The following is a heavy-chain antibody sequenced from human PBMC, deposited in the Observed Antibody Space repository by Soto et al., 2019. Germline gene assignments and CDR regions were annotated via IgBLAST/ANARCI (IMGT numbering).Heavy chain of an antibody. CDR3: AREYCTNGVCYDWTFDY. D-gene: IGHD2-8*01. CDR1: GYTFTSYA. Sequence: ASVKVSCKASGYTFTSYAMHWVRQAPGQRLEWMGWINAGNGSTKYSQKFQGRVTITRDTSASTAYMELSSLRSEDTAVYYCAREYCTNGVCYDWTFDYWGQGTLVTVSS. V-gene: IGHV1-3*01. CDR2: INAGNGST. J-gene: IGHJ4*02.